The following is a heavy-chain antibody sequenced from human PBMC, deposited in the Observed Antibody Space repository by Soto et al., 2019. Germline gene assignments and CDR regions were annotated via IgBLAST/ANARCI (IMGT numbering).Heavy chain of an antibody. Sequence: QVQLLESGGGLVKPGGSLRLSCAASGFTFSDYYMSWIRQAPGKGLECVAYISVSSTYANYADSVEGRFTISRDNARNSLFLQMNSLTAEDTAVYYCARGVRYYSSEKPANFDYWGQGDLVTVSS. CDR2: ISVSSTYA. D-gene: IGHD3-10*01. V-gene: IGHV3-11*05. J-gene: IGHJ4*02. CDR1: GFTFSDYY. CDR3: ARGVRYYSSEKPANFDY.